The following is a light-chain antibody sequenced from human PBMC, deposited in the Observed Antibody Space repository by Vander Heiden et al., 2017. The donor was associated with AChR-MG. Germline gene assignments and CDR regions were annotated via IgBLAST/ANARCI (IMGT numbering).Light chain of an antibody. J-gene: IGKJ4*01. CDR2: KAS. CDR1: QSISIW. V-gene: IGKV1-5*03. CDR3: QQYESSYT. Sequence: DIQMTQSPSTLSASVGDRITITCRASQSISIWLAWYQQKPGKAPKLLMYKASRLESGVPSRFSGSGSGTEFTLTISSLQPDDFATYFCQQYESSYTFGGGTKVEMK.